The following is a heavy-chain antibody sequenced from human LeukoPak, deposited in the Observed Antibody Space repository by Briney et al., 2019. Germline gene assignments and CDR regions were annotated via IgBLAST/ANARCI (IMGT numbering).Heavy chain of an antibody. V-gene: IGHV3-20*04. CDR3: ARVPLGTSGNWFDP. D-gene: IGHD7-27*01. J-gene: IGHJ5*02. CDR1: GFTFDDYG. CDR2: INWNGGST. Sequence: GGSLRLSCTASGFTFDDYGMSWVRQAPGKGLEWVSGINWNGGSTGYADSVKGRFTISRDNSKNTLYLQMNSLRAEDTAVYYCARVPLGTSGNWFDPWGQGTLVTVSS.